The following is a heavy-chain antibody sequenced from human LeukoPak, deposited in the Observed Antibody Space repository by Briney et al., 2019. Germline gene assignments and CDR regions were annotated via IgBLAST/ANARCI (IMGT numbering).Heavy chain of an antibody. Sequence: SVTVSCKASGGTFSSYAISWVRQAPGQGLEWMGGIIPIFGTANYAQKFQGRVTITADESTSTAYMELSSLRSEDTAVYYCARATAVAGTLSSWGQGTLVTVSS. V-gene: IGHV1-69*13. CDR3: ARATAVAGTLSS. CDR1: GGTFSSYA. CDR2: IIPIFGTA. D-gene: IGHD6-19*01. J-gene: IGHJ4*02.